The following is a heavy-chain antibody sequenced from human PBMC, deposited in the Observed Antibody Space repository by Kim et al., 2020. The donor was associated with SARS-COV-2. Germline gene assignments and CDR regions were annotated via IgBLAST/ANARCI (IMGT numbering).Heavy chain of an antibody. CDR2: ISYDGSNK. J-gene: IGHJ6*03. V-gene: IGHV3-30*18. D-gene: IGHD2-15*01. Sequence: GGSLRLSCAASGFTFSSYGMHWVRQAPGKGLEWVAVISYDGSNKYYADSVKGRFTISRDNSKNTLYLQMNSLRAEDTAVYYCAKGYRPYYYYYYMDVWGKGTTVTVSS. CDR3: AKGYRPYYYYYYMDV. CDR1: GFTFSSYG.